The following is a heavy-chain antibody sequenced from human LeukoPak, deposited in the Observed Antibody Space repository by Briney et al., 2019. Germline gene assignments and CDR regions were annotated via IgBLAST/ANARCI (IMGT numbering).Heavy chain of an antibody. V-gene: IGHV3-7*01. CDR2: IKQDGSEK. D-gene: IGHD6-13*01. CDR1: GFTFSSYW. CDR3: ARVPAAAAGMGIDC. J-gene: IGHJ4*02. Sequence: GGSLRLSCAASGFTFSSYWMSWVRQAPGKGLEWVANIKQDGSEKYYVDSVKGRFTISRDNAKNTVYLHMNSLRAEDTAIYYCARVPAAAAGMGIDCWGQGTLVTVSS.